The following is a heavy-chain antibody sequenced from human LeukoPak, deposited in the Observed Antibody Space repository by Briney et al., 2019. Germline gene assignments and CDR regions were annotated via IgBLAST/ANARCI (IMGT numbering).Heavy chain of an antibody. CDR3: ARDYI. J-gene: IGHJ3*02. CDR2: ISYDGSNK. CDR1: GFTFSSYA. Sequence: GRSLRLSYAASGFTFSSYAMHWVRQAPGKGLEWVAVISYDGSNKYYADSVKGRFTISRDNSKNTLYLQMNSLRAEDTAVYYCARDYIWGQGTMVTVSS. V-gene: IGHV3-30-3*01.